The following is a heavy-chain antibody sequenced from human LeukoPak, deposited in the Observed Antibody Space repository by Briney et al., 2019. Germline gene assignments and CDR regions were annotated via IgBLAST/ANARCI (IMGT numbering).Heavy chain of an antibody. J-gene: IGHJ4*02. Sequence: SETLSLTCTVSGGPISSIDYYWGWIRQPPGKGLEWIGSIDHSGGTYYNPSLKSRVTISADTSSNQFSLNLSSVTAADTAVYYCARRSNKGPYSYITNDYWGQGILVTVSS. D-gene: IGHD5-18*01. CDR2: IDHSGGT. V-gene: IGHV4-39*01. CDR1: GGPISSIDYY. CDR3: ARRSNKGPYSYITNDY.